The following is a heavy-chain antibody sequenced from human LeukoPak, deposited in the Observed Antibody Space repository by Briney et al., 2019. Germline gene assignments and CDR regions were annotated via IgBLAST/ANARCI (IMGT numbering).Heavy chain of an antibody. D-gene: IGHD6-25*01. V-gene: IGHV5-51*01. CDR1: GYSFTSYW. J-gene: IGHJ4*02. CDR3: ARQSAARAESDY. CDR2: IYPGDSDT. Sequence: PGGSLRLSCAASGYSFTSYWIGWVRQMPGKGLEWMGIIYPGDSDTRYSPSFQGQVTISADKSISTAYLQWSSLKASDTAMYYCARQSAARAESDYWGQGTLVTVSS.